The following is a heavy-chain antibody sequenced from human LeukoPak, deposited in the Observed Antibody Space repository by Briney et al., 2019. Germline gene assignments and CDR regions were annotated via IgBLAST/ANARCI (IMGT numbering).Heavy chain of an antibody. CDR1: GGSIRSSY. Sequence: PSETLSLTCSVSGGSIRSSYWNWIRQSPGKGLEWLGYTYYSGGTNYNPSLKGRVTLSIDMSKNQFSLRLTSVTAADTAVYYCARDSMYATNYFDPWGQGTLVTVSS. CDR3: ARDSMYATNYFDP. CDR2: TYYSGGT. J-gene: IGHJ5*02. D-gene: IGHD2-8*01. V-gene: IGHV4-59*01.